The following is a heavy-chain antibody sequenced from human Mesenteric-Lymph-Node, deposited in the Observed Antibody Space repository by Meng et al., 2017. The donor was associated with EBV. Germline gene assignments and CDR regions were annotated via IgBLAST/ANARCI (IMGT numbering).Heavy chain of an antibody. CDR1: GGSFSGYY. V-gene: IGHV4-34*10. CDR3: ARYGCSGGSCYPYFDY. CDR2: INPSGST. J-gene: IGHJ4*02. D-gene: IGHD2-15*01. Sequence: QRHLQESGPGLLKPSETLSLTCAVYGGSFSGYYWGWIRQPPGKGLEWIGEINPSGSTNYNSSLKSRVTMSVDTSKNQFSLKLSSVTAADTAVYYCARYGCSGGSCYPYFDYWGQGTLVTVSS.